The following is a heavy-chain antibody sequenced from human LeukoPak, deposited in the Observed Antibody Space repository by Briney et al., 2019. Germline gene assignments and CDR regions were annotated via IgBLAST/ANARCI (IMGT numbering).Heavy chain of an antibody. CDR3: ARHRGPTLYNTVYFDC. Sequence: PGRSLKLSCAASGFTFSSYAMHWVRQAPGKGLEWVAVISYDGSNKYYADSVKGRFTISRDNSKNTLYLQMNSPRAEDTAVYYCARHRGPTLYNTVYFDCWGQGTLVTVSS. D-gene: IGHD3-3*01. J-gene: IGHJ4*02. V-gene: IGHV3-30-3*01. CDR2: ISYDGSNK. CDR1: GFTFSSYA.